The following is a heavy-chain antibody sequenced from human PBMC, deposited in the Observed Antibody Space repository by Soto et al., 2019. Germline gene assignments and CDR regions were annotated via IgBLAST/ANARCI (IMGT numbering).Heavy chain of an antibody. V-gene: IGHV4-39*01. Sequence: SETLSLTCTVSGGSISSSSYYWGWIRQPPGKGLEWIGSIYYSGSTYYNPSLKSRVTISVDTSKNQFSLKLSSVTAADTAVYYCAGFITGPSNWFDPWGQGTLVTVSS. CDR3: AGFITGPSNWFDP. CDR2: IYYSGST. CDR1: GGSISSSSYY. D-gene: IGHD1-20*01. J-gene: IGHJ5*02.